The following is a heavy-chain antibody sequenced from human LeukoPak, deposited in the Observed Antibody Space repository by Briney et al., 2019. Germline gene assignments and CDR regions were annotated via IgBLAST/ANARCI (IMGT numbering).Heavy chain of an antibody. CDR1: GFTFSSYG. J-gene: IGHJ4*02. V-gene: IGHV3-30*18. D-gene: IGHD3-22*01. CDR3: AKEAYDSSGYLGYFDY. Sequence: GGPLRLSCAASGFTFSSYGMHWVRQAPGKGLEWVAVISYDGSNKYYADSVKGRFTISRDNSKNTLYLQMNSLRAEDTAVYYCAKEAYDSSGYLGYFDYWGQGTLVTVSS. CDR2: ISYDGSNK.